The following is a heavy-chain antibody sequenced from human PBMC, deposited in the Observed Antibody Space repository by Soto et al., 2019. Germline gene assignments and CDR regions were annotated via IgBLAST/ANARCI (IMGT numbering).Heavy chain of an antibody. Sequence: QVHLVQPGAEVKQPGASVKVSCKASGYTFSVYHMHWVRQAPGQGLEWMGWVHPNSGGTNYAQSFEGRVTMTRDTSINTAYMELSRLTSDDTAVYYCAKELQRGMDVWGQGTTVTVSS. CDR3: AKELQRGMDV. J-gene: IGHJ6*02. V-gene: IGHV1-2*02. CDR1: GYTFSVYH. D-gene: IGHD4-4*01. CDR2: VHPNSGGT.